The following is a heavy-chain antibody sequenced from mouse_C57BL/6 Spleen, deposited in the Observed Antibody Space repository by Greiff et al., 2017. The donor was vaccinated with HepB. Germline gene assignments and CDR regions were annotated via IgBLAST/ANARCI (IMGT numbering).Heavy chain of an antibody. J-gene: IGHJ3*01. D-gene: IGHD2-4*01. CDR1: GFNIKNTY. CDR2: IDPANGNT. V-gene: IGHV14-3*01. Sequence: VQLQQSVAELVRPGASVKLSCTASGFNIKNTYMHWVKQRPEQGLEWIGRIDPANGNTKYAPKFQGKATITADTSSNTAYLQLSSLTSEDTAIYDCARDEDYDGGWFAYWGQGTLVTVSA. CDR3: ARDEDYDGGWFAY.